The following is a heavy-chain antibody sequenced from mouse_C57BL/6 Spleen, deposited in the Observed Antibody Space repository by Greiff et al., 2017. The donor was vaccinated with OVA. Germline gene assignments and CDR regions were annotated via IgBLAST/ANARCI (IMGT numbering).Heavy chain of an antibody. CDR1: GFTFSSYT. CDR3: ARQLGRDYFDY. Sequence: EVMLVESGGGLVKPGGSLKLSCAASGFTFSSYTMSWVRQTPEKRLEWVATISGGGGNTYYPDSVKGRFTISRDNAKNTLYRQMSSLRSEDTALYYCARQLGRDYFDYWGQGTTLTVSS. V-gene: IGHV5-9*01. CDR2: ISGGGGNT. D-gene: IGHD4-1*01. J-gene: IGHJ2*01.